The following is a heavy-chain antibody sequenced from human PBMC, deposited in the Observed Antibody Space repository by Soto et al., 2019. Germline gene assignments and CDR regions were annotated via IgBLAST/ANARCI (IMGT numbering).Heavy chain of an antibody. CDR2: IYTSGST. D-gene: IGHD3-3*01. CDR1: GGSISSYY. V-gene: IGHV4-4*07. CDR3: AREGRITIFGVVIIRGDAFDI. J-gene: IGHJ3*02. Sequence: PSETLSLTCTVSGGSISSYYWSWIRHPAGKGLEWIGRIYTSGSTNYNPSLKSRVTMSVDTSKNQFSLKLSSVTAADTAVYYCAREGRITIFGVVIIRGDAFDIWGQGTMVTVSS.